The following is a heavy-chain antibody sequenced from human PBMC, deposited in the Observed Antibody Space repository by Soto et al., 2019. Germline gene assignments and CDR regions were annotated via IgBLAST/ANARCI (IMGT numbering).Heavy chain of an antibody. CDR3: ARVTGVVVPAATVDY. V-gene: IGHV4-30-4*01. Sequence: SETLSLTCTVSGGSISSGDYYWSWIRQPPGKGLEWIGYIYYSGSTYYNPSLKSRVTISVDTSKNQFSLKLSSVTAADTAVYYCARVTGVVVPAATVDYWGQGTLVTVSS. D-gene: IGHD2-2*01. J-gene: IGHJ4*02. CDR1: GGSISSGDYY. CDR2: IYYSGST.